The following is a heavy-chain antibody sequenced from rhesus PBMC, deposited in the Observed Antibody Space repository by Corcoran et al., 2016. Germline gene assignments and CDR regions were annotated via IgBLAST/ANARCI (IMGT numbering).Heavy chain of an antibody. CDR3: ARDPASYWSDYYRDY. Sequence: QVQLQESGPGLVTPSETLSLTCAVSGGSISSNYWSWIRQPPGQGLEWIGRIAGSGGSTDNNPSLKSRVTISTDTSKNQFSLKLSSVTAADTAVYYCARDPASYWSDYYRDYWGQGVLVTVSS. V-gene: IGHV4-173*01. J-gene: IGHJ4*01. CDR2: IAGSGGST. D-gene: IGHD3-22*01. CDR1: GGSISSNY.